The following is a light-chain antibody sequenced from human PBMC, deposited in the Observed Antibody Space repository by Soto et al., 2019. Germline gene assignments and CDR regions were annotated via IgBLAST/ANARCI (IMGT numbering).Light chain of an antibody. CDR1: QSIGSY. Sequence: EIVLTQFPATLSLSPGDRATLSCRASQSIGSYLAWYQQKPGQAPRLLIYDASNRATGIPARFSGSGSGTDFTLTINSREPEDFAVYFCQHRSNSPPMWTFGQGTKVEIK. CDR2: DAS. J-gene: IGKJ1*01. V-gene: IGKV3-11*01. CDR3: QHRSNSPPMWT.